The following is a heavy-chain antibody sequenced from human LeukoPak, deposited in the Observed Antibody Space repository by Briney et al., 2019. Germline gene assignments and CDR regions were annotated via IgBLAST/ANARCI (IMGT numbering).Heavy chain of an antibody. CDR3: AREKGYYFDY. Sequence: GGSLRLSCAASGFTFSTYWMSWVRQAPGKGLEWVANIKEDESEKYYVDSVKGRFTISRDNAKNSLFLQMNSLRAEDTAVYYCAREKGYYFDYWGQGTLVTVSS. J-gene: IGHJ4*02. CDR1: GFTFSTYW. CDR2: IKEDESEK. V-gene: IGHV3-7*03.